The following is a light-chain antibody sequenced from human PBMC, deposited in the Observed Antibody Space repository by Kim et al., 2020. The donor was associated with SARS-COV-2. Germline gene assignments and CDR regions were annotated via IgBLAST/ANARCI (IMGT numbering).Light chain of an antibody. V-gene: IGLV2-11*01. CDR1: SSDVGNYNY. CDR3: CSYAGSYTMM. Sequence: QSALTQPRSVSGSPGQSVTISCTGTSSDVGNYNYVSWYQQHPGKVPKLMIYDVKKRPSGVSDRFSGSKSGNTASLTISGLQAEDEADYYCCSYAGSYTMMFGGGTQLTVL. J-gene: IGLJ3*02. CDR2: DVK.